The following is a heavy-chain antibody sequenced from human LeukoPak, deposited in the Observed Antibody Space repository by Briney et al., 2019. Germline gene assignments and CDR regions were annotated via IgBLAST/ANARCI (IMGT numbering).Heavy chain of an antibody. Sequence: ASVKVSCKASGYTFTSYGISWVRQAPGQGLERMGWISAYNGNTNYAQKLQGRVTMTTDTSTSTAYMELRSLRSDDTAVYYCARDDSVWFGELSHDYWGQGTLVTVSS. V-gene: IGHV1-18*01. D-gene: IGHD3-10*01. CDR1: GYTFTSYG. CDR2: ISAYNGNT. J-gene: IGHJ4*02. CDR3: ARDDSVWFGELSHDY.